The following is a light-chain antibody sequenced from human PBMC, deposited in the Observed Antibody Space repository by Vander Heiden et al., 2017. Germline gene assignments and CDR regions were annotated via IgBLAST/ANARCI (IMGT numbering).Light chain of an antibody. Sequence: QSALTQPASVSGSPGQSITISCSGTSSDVGGHNYVSWYHHHPGKAPKLMIYDVSNRPSGVSNRFSGSKSGNTASLTTSGLQAEDEADYYCSSYTTNSYTTSTCIFGGGTKLTVL. CDR3: SSYTTNSYTTSTCI. CDR1: SSDVGGHNY. CDR2: DVS. J-gene: IGLJ2*01. V-gene: IGLV2-14*03.